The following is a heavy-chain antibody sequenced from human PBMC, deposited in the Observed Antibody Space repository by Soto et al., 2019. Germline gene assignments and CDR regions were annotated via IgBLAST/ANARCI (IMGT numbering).Heavy chain of an antibody. V-gene: IGHV3-21*02. D-gene: IGHD3-22*01. CDR3: AKSRYSDSSGDFYDY. J-gene: IGHJ4*02. Sequence: EVQLVESGGGLVKPGGSLRLSCAASGFTFTNHNMNWVRQAPGKGLEWVSSISSSSSFRNYADSVKGRFSISRDNSNNPLFLQMNSLRAEDTAVYYCAKSRYSDSSGDFYDYWGQGTLVTVSS. CDR2: ISSSSSFR. CDR1: GFTFTNHN.